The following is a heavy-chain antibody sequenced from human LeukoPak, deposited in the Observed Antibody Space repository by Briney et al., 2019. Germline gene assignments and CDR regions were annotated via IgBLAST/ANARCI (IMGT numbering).Heavy chain of an antibody. J-gene: IGHJ5*02. CDR3: ARFGSVVVPTQGWFDP. D-gene: IGHD2-2*01. CDR1: GYTFTSYG. Sequence: ASVKVSCKASGYTFTSYGISWVRQAPGQGLEWMGWISAYNGSTNYAQKLQGRVTMTTDTSTSTAYMELRSLRSDDTAVYYCARFGSVVVPTQGWFDPWGQGTLVTVST. V-gene: IGHV1-18*04. CDR2: ISAYNGST.